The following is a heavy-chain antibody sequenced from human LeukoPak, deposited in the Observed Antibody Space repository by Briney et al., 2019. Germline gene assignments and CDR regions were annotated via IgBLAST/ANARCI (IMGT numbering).Heavy chain of an antibody. Sequence: SETLSLTYTVSGGFISSYNWNWIRQPPGKGLEWIGYIYNSGSTNYNASLKSRVTISVDTSKNQVSLKLSSVTAADTAMYYCARGNPDWGYYYGMDVWGQGTTVTVSS. CDR3: ARGNPDWGYYYGMDV. CDR2: IYNSGST. D-gene: IGHD7-27*01. CDR1: GGFISSYN. V-gene: IGHV4-59*01. J-gene: IGHJ6*01.